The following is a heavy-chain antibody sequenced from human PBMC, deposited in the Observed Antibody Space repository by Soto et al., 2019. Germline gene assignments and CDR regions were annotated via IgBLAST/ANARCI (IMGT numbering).Heavy chain of an antibody. CDR1: GYTFTNYH. J-gene: IGHJ4*02. CDR2: ISAYNGNT. CDR3: ARDSPPQRE. D-gene: IGHD6-25*01. Sequence: QVQLVQSGAEVKKPGASVKVSCKASGYTFTNYHISWVRQAPGQGLEWMGWISAYNGNTNYAQKRQGRVTMTTDTSTITAYMELMSLITDVTAVYYCARDSPPQREWGQGNLVTVSS. V-gene: IGHV1-18*01.